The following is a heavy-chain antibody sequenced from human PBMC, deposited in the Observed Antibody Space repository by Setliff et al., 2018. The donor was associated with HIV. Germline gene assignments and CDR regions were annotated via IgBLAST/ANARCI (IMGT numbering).Heavy chain of an antibody. J-gene: IGHJ4*02. Sequence: PGGSLRLSCAASGFTVSSNYMSWVRQAPGKGLEWVSVIYSGGSTYYADSVKGRFTISRDNSKNTLYLQMNSLRAKDTAVYYCAKVQDKNRALGNLQTFDYWGQGALVTVSS. CDR3: AKVQDKNRALGNLQTFDY. CDR1: GFTVSSNY. CDR2: IYSGGST. D-gene: IGHD7-27*01. V-gene: IGHV3-53*01.